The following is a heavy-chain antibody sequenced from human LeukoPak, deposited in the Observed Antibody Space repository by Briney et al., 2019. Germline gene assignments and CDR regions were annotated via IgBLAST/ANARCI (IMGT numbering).Heavy chain of an antibody. CDR2: ISGSGGST. J-gene: IGHJ4*02. CDR1: GFTFSSYA. V-gene: IGHV3-23*01. CDR3: ARRANYYDSSGYYNDY. D-gene: IGHD3-22*01. Sequence: GGFLRLSCAASGFTFSSYAMSWVRQAPGKGLEWVSAISGSGGSTYYADSVKGRFTISRDNSKNTLYLQMNSLRAEDTAVYYCARRANYYDSSGYYNDYWGQGALVTVSS.